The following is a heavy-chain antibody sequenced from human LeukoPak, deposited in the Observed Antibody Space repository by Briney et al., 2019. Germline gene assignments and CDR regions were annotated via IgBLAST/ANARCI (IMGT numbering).Heavy chain of an antibody. CDR1: GGSFSGYY. V-gene: IGHV4-34*01. CDR2: INHSGST. D-gene: IGHD1-26*01. CDR3: ARRYSGSYYLDDAFDI. Sequence: PSETLSLTCAVYGGSFSGYYWSWIRQPPGKGLEWIGEINHSGSTNYNPSLKSRVTISVDTSKNQFSLKLSSVTAADTAVYYCARRYSGSYYLDDAFDIWGQGTMVTVSS. J-gene: IGHJ3*02.